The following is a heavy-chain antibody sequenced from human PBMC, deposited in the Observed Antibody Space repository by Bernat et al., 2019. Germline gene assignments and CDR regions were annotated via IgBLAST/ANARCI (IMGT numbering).Heavy chain of an antibody. V-gene: IGHV3-74*01. CDR1: GFTFSTSW. CDR3: TGDWGGPGDS. Sequence: EVQVVESGGDLVQPGGSLRLSCAASGFTFSTSWMHWVRQAPGQGLVWVSRINTDGRSTTYADSVKGRFTISRDNAKNTMYLQMNSLRVEDTALYYCTGDWGGPGDSWGQGTLVTVSS. J-gene: IGHJ1*01. D-gene: IGHD2-21*01. CDR2: INTDGRST.